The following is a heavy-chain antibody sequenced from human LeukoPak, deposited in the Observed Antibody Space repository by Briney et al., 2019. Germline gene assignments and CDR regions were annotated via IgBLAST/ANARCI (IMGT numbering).Heavy chain of an antibody. V-gene: IGHV4-34*01. D-gene: IGHD5-12*01. J-gene: IGHJ4*02. Sequence: PSETLSLTCAVYGGSFSGYYWSWIRQPPGKGLEWIGEINHSGSTNYNPSLKSRVTISLDTSNNQFSLKFNSVTAADTAVYYCARALATMFFDYWGQGTLVTVST. CDR2: INHSGST. CDR3: ARALATMFFDY. CDR1: GGSFSGYY.